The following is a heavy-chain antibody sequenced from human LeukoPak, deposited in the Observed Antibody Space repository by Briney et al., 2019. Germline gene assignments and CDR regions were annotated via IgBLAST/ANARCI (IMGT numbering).Heavy chain of an antibody. V-gene: IGHV3-73*01. CDR1: GFIFSKYA. CDR2: IRSKANSHAT. Sequence: GGSLRLSCAASGFIFSKYAMHWVRQASGKGLEWVGRIRSKANSHATAYAASVKGRFTISRDDSKNTAYLQMNSLKTEDTAVYYCTTYNDYGDYAQREGFDYWGQGTLVTVSS. CDR3: TTYNDYGDYAQREGFDY. J-gene: IGHJ4*02. D-gene: IGHD4-17*01.